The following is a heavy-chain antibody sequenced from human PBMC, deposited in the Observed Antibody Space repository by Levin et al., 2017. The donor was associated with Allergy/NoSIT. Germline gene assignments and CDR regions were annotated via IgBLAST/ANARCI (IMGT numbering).Heavy chain of an antibody. CDR3: ARDFYSSSPSGFDY. CDR2: INPNNGGT. J-gene: IGHJ4*02. Sequence: ASVKVSCKASGYSFTGYYMHWVRQAPGQGLEWMGRINPNNGGTNYAQKFQGRVTMTRDTSISTAYMELSSLRSDDTAMYYCARDFYSSSPSGFDYWGQGTLVTVSS. V-gene: IGHV1-2*06. D-gene: IGHD6-13*01. CDR1: GYSFTGYY.